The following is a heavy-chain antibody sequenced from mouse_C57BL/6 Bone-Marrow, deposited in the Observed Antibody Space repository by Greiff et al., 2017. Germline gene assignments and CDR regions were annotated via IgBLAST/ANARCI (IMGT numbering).Heavy chain of an antibody. V-gene: IGHV1-55*01. CDR3: ARDADYHWYFDV. CDR2: LYPGSGST. CDR1: GYTFTSYW. D-gene: IGHD2-4*01. J-gene: IGHJ1*03. Sequence: QVQLQQPGAELVKPGASVKMSCKASGYTFTSYWITWVKQRPGQGLEWIGDLYPGSGSTNYNEKFKSKATLTVDTSSSTAYMQLSSLTSEDSAVYYCARDADYHWYFDVWGTGTTVTVSS.